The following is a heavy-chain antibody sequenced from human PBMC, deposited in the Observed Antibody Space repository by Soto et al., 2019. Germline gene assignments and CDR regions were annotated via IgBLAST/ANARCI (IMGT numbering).Heavy chain of an antibody. Sequence: GGPLRLSCAASGFTFSSYDMHGVRQATGKGLEWVSAIGTAGDPYYPGSVKGRFTISRENAKNSLYLQMNSLRAGDTAVYYCARGLRSGWYEFDYWGQGTLVTVSS. D-gene: IGHD6-19*01. J-gene: IGHJ4*02. CDR1: GFTFSSYD. V-gene: IGHV3-13*05. CDR3: ARGLRSGWYEFDY. CDR2: IGTAGDP.